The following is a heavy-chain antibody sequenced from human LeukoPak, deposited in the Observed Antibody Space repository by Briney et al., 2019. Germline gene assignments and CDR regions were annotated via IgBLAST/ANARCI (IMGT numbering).Heavy chain of an antibody. V-gene: IGHV5-51*01. J-gene: IGHJ4*02. CDR3: ASAYYDFWSAYYDSDY. CDR1: GYGFTNYW. Sequence: GESLKISCKGSGYGFTNYWIDWVRQMPGKGLEWMGIIYPGDSDTTYNLSFQGQVTISADKSISTAYLQWSSLKASDTAMYYCASAYYDFWSAYYDSDYWGQGTLVTVSS. CDR2: IYPGDSDT. D-gene: IGHD3-3*01.